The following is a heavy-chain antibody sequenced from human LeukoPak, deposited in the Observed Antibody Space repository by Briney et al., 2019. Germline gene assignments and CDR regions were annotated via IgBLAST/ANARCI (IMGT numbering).Heavy chain of an antibody. CDR3: ARDRGSGWYYYYYGMDV. CDR1: GYTFTSYY. D-gene: IGHD6-19*01. J-gene: IGHJ6*02. Sequence: ASVKVSCKESGYTFTSYYMHWVRQAPGQGLEWMGIINPSGGSTSYAQKFQGRVTMTRDTSTSTVYMELSSLRSEDTAVYYCARDRGSGWYYYYYGMDVWGQGTTVTVSS. V-gene: IGHV1-46*01. CDR2: INPSGGST.